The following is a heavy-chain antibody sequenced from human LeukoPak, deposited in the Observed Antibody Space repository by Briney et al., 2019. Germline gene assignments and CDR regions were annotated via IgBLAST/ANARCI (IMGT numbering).Heavy chain of an antibody. Sequence: PGGSLRLSCAASGFTFSDYYMSWIRQAPGKGLEWVSYISSSGSTIYYADSVKGRFTISRDNAKNSLYLQMNSLRAEDTAVYYCARDRVLRFLEWLDTYYYYYMDVWGKGTTVTVSS. CDR1: GFTFSDYY. CDR3: ARDRVLRFLEWLDTYYYYYMDV. CDR2: ISSSGSTI. V-gene: IGHV3-11*04. D-gene: IGHD3-3*01. J-gene: IGHJ6*03.